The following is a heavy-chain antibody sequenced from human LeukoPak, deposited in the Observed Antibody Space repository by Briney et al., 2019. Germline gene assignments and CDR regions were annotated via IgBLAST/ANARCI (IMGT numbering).Heavy chain of an antibody. Sequence: SVKVSCKASGYTFTGYYMHWVRQAPGQGLEWMGGIIPIFGTANYAQKFQGRVTITADESTSTAYMELSSLRSEDTAVYYCARVAVAGYFDYWGQGTLVTVSS. CDR1: GYTFTGYY. V-gene: IGHV1-69*13. CDR2: IIPIFGTA. J-gene: IGHJ4*02. D-gene: IGHD6-19*01. CDR3: ARVAVAGYFDY.